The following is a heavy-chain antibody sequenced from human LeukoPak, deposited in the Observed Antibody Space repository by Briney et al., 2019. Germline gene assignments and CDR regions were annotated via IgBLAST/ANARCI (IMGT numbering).Heavy chain of an antibody. D-gene: IGHD3-16*02. V-gene: IGHV4-34*01. Sequence: PGGSLRLSCAASGFTVSSNYMSWIRQPPGKGLEWIGEINHSGSTNYNPSLKSRVTISLDTSKNQFSLKVSSVTAADTAVYYCARVFVMEATFYYNYGMDVWGQGTTVTVSS. CDR2: INHSGST. CDR1: GFTVSSNY. J-gene: IGHJ6*02. CDR3: ARVFVMEATFYYNYGMDV.